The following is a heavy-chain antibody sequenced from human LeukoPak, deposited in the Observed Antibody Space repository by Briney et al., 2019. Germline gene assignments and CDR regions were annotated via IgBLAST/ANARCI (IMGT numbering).Heavy chain of an antibody. J-gene: IGHJ4*02. Sequence: GGSLRLSCAASGFTFSSYSMNWVRQAPGKGLEWVSGITGSGGSTNYADSVKGRFTISRDNSKNTLYLQMNSLRAQDTAVYYCAKDQWGGSSFYCDYWGQGTLVTVSS. CDR1: GFTFSSYS. CDR2: ITGSGGST. D-gene: IGHD2-15*01. V-gene: IGHV3-23*01. CDR3: AKDQWGGSSFYCDY.